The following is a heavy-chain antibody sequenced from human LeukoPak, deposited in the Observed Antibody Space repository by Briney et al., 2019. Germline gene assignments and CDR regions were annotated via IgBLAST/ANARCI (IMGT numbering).Heavy chain of an antibody. D-gene: IGHD6-19*01. CDR3: ARDPESAQWLGRGVWFDP. V-gene: IGHV3-21*01. CDR1: GFTFSSYS. CDR2: ISSSSSYI. Sequence: GGSLRLSCAASGFTFSSYSMNWVRQAPGKGLEWVSSISSSSSYIYYADSVKGRFTISRDNAKNSLYLQMNSLRAEDTAVYYCARDPESAQWLGRGVWFDPWGQGTLVTVSS. J-gene: IGHJ5*02.